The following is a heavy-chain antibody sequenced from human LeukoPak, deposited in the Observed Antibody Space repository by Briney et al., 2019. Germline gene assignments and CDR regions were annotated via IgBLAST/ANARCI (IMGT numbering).Heavy chain of an antibody. V-gene: IGHV3-74*01. CDR1: GFTFSSYW. CDR2: INSDGSST. J-gene: IGHJ3*01. Sequence: QPGGSLRLSCAASGFTFSSYWMHWVRQAPGKGLVWVSRINSDGSSTTYADSVKGRFTISRDNAKNTLYLQMNSLRAEDTAVYYCARGPVDHYDSSGTPGAFDVWGQGTMVTVSS. CDR3: ARGPVDHYDSSGTPGAFDV. D-gene: IGHD3-22*01.